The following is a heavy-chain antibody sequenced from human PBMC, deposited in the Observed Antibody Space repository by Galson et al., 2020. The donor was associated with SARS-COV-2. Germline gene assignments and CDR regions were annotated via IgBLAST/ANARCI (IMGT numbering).Heavy chain of an antibody. CDR3: ASGGVELAAAGDYYYGMDV. Sequence: SETLSLTCTVSGGSISSGGYYWSWIRQHPGKGLEWIGYIYYSGSTYYNPSLKSRVTISVDTSKNQFSLKLSSVTAADTAVYYCASGGVELAAAGDYYYGMDVWGQGTMVTVSS. D-gene: IGHD6-13*01. J-gene: IGHJ6*02. CDR2: IYYSGST. CDR1: GGSISSGGYY. V-gene: IGHV4-31*03.